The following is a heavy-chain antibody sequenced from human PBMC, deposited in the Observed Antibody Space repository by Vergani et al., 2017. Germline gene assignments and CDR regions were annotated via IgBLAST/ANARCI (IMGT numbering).Heavy chain of an antibody. J-gene: IGHJ4*02. V-gene: IGHV3-30*02. CDR1: GFSFSTYG. D-gene: IGHD1-26*01. Sequence: QMQLLESGGGVVQPGGSLRLSCVASGFSFSTYGMNWVRQTPGKGLEWVAFIRYDGTTKYSADSVKGRFSISRDNSKNTLYLQMNSLRGDDTAVYYCAKDDSVARGSFYGKFDLWGQGILVTISS. CDR2: IRYDGTTK. CDR3: AKDDSVARGSFYGKFDL.